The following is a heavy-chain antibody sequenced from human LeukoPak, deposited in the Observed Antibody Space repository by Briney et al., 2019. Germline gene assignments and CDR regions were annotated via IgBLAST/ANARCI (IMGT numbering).Heavy chain of an antibody. Sequence: SQTLSLTCAVSGGSIASGGYCWSWIRQPPGKGLERIGYIYQSGSNYYNPYRQSRITIAVYRTKNHFYLNLSSVTAADTAVYYCGRGGIAAASAGIDYWGQGTLVTVSS. V-gene: IGHV4-30-2*01. CDR1: GGSIASGGYC. CDR2: IYQSGSN. D-gene: IGHD6-13*01. CDR3: GRGGIAAASAGIDY. J-gene: IGHJ4*02.